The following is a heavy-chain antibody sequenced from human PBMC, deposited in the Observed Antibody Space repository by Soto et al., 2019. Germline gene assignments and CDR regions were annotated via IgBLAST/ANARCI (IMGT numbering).Heavy chain of an antibody. D-gene: IGHD4-17*01. CDR1: GYTFTSYY. Sequence: ASVKVSCXASGYTFTSYYMHWVRQAPGQGLEWMGIINPSGGRTSYAQKFQGRVTITADKSTSTAYMELSSLRSEDTAVYYCARGDYGDYAEDYYYYGMDVWGQGTTVTVSS. J-gene: IGHJ6*02. V-gene: IGHV1-46*01. CDR2: INPSGGRT. CDR3: ARGDYGDYAEDYYYYGMDV.